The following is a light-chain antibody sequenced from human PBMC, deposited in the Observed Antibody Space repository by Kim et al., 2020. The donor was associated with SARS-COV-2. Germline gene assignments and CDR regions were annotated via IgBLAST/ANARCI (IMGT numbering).Light chain of an antibody. J-gene: IGKJ2*01. CDR2: GAS. CDR1: QSVSSK. CDR3: QQYDNGPLT. V-gene: IGKV3-15*01. Sequence: VSPGERATLSCRASQSVSSKLAWYQQKPGQAPRLLISGASTRATGIPASFSGSGSGTEFTLTISSLQSEDFAVYYCQQYDNGPLTFGQGTKLEIK.